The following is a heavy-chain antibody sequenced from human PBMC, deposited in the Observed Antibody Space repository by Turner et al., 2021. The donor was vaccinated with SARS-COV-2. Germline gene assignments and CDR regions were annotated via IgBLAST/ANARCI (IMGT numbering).Heavy chain of an antibody. Sequence: EVQLVESGGGLIQPGGSLRPSCAASGFTVSSNYMSWVRQAPGKGLDWVSVIYSGGSTYYADSVKGRFTISRDNSKNTLYLQMNSLRAEDTAVYYCARGHSSGWHQSGAFDIWGQGTMVTVSS. J-gene: IGHJ3*02. V-gene: IGHV3-53*01. CDR2: IYSGGST. CDR3: ARGHSSGWHQSGAFDI. CDR1: GFTVSSNY. D-gene: IGHD6-19*01.